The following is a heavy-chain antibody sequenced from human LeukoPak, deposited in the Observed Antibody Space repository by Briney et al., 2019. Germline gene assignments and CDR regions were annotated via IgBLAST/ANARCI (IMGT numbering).Heavy chain of an antibody. CDR3: ARDGVQGSIL. Sequence: PSDTLSLTCTVSGXPVSSGSYYWSWVRRPPGKGLEWIGFIYYSGSTDHNPSLKSRVTISVDTSKNQFSLKLTSVTAADTAVYYCARDGVQGSILWGQGTLVTVSS. V-gene: IGHV4-61*01. CDR1: GXPVSSGSYY. D-gene: IGHD1-1*01. J-gene: IGHJ4*02. CDR2: IYYSGST.